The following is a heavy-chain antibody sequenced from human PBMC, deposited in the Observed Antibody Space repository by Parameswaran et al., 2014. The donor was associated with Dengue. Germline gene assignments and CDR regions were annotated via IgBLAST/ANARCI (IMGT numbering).Heavy chain of an antibody. Sequence: WIRQPPGKGLEWVSVIYSGGSTYYADSVKGRFTISRDNSKNTLYLQMNSLRAEDTAVYYCARDLGSSSGYQLPRWGQGTLVTVSS. CDR2: IYSGGST. CDR3: ARDLGSSSGYQLPR. V-gene: IGHV3-53*05. J-gene: IGHJ4*02. D-gene: IGHD3-22*01.